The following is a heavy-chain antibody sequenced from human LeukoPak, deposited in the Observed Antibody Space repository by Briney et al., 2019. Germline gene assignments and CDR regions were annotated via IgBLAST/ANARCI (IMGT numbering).Heavy chain of an antibody. Sequence: SETLSLTCTASGGSISSYYWSWIRQPPGKGLEWIGYIYYSGSTNYNPSLKSRVTISVDTSKNQFSLKLSSVTAADTAVYYCARGITMIEGLWFDPWGQGTLVTVSS. CDR1: GGSISSYY. J-gene: IGHJ5*02. CDR3: ARGITMIEGLWFDP. V-gene: IGHV4-59*01. CDR2: IYYSGST. D-gene: IGHD3-22*01.